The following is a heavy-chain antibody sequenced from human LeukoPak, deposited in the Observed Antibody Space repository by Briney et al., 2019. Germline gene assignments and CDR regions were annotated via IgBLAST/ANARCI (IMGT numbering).Heavy chain of an antibody. D-gene: IGHD3-22*01. J-gene: IGHJ4*02. CDR1: GFTFSSYA. CDR2: ISYDGSNK. CDR3: ARALHYDVMYYFDY. V-gene: IGHV3-30*04. Sequence: GGSLRLSCAASGFTFSSYAMHWVRQAPGKGLEWVAVISYDGSNKYYADSVKGRFTISRDNSKNTLYLQMNSLRAEDTAVYYCARALHYDVMYYFDYWGQGTLVTVSS.